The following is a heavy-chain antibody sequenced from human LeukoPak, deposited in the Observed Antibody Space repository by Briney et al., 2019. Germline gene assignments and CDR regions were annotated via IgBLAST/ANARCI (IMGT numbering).Heavy chain of an antibody. CDR2: IKQDGREK. CDR1: GFTSSGYW. D-gene: IGHD2-2*01. Sequence: GGSLRLSCAASGFTSSGYWMSWVRQAPGTGLEWVAHIKQDGREKYYVDSVKGRFTISRDNAKNSLYLQLNSLRLEDTAVYYCARLRYAPNVWGQGTLVTVSS. V-gene: IGHV3-7*04. CDR3: ARLRYAPNV. J-gene: IGHJ4*02.